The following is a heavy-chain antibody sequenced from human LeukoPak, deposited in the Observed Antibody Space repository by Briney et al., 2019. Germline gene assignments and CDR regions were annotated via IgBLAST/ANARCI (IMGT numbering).Heavy chain of an antibody. Sequence: SGTLSLTCAVYGGSFSGYYWTWIRQPPGKGLEWIGEINHSGSTNYNPSLKSRVTISVDTSKNQFSLKLRSVSAADTAVYYCARATGRNTNTDRFDYWGQGTLVTVSS. CDR1: GGSFSGYY. J-gene: IGHJ4*02. V-gene: IGHV4-34*01. CDR3: ARATGRNTNTDRFDY. CDR2: INHSGST. D-gene: IGHD2-2*01.